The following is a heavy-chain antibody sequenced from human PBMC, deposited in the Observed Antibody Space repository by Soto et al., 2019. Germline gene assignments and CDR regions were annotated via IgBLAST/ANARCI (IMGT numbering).Heavy chain of an antibody. CDR1: GVTFNRQD. Sequence: GASVKVSCKASGVTFNRQDMRWVRQAPGQGLEWMGGIIPMFGTPHYAEKFQDRVTITADESTGTAYLELSSVTAADTAVYYCARARASGQLLYAWFDPWGQGTLVTVSS. V-gene: IGHV1-69*13. CDR3: ARARASGQLLYAWFDP. J-gene: IGHJ5*02. D-gene: IGHD2-2*02. CDR2: IIPMFGTP.